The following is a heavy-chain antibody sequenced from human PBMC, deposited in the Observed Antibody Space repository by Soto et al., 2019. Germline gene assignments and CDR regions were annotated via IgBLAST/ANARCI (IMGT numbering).Heavy chain of an antibody. V-gene: IGHV3-7*01. D-gene: IGHD3-10*01. CDR1: GFTFSSYW. CDR3: ARGTAFTYLHYYDY. Sequence: EVQLVDSGGGLVQPGGSQRLSCAASGFTFSSYWMSWVRQAPGKGLEWVANIKQDGSEKYYVDSVNGRFTISRDNAKNSLYLQMNSLRAEDTAVYYCARGTAFTYLHYYDYWGQGTLVTVSS. CDR2: IKQDGSEK. J-gene: IGHJ4*02.